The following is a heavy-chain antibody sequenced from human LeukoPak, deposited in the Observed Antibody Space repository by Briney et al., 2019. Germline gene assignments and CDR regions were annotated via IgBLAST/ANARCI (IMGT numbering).Heavy chain of an antibody. Sequence: SETLSLTCTVSGASISSYYWSWIRQPPGKGLEWIGYIDYSGSTNYNPSLKSRITISVDTSKNQFSLKLSSVTAADTAVYYCARHDATAIGFAIWGQGTMVTVSS. V-gene: IGHV4-59*08. D-gene: IGHD4-17*01. CDR2: IDYSGST. J-gene: IGHJ3*02. CDR1: GASISSYY. CDR3: ARHDATAIGFAI.